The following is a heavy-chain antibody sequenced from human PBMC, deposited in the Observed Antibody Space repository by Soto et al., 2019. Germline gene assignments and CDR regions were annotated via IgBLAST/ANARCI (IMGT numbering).Heavy chain of an antibody. J-gene: IGHJ4*02. CDR3: ARAIGQQLVEEGDYFDY. CDR2: IWYDGSNK. CDR1: GFTFSSYG. D-gene: IGHD6-6*01. V-gene: IGHV3-33*01. Sequence: QVQLVESGGGVVQPGRSLRLSCAASGFTFSSYGMHWVRQAPGKGLEWVAVIWYDGSNKYYADFVKGRFTISRDNSKNTLYLQMNSLRAEDTAVYYCARAIGQQLVEEGDYFDYWGQGTLVTVSS.